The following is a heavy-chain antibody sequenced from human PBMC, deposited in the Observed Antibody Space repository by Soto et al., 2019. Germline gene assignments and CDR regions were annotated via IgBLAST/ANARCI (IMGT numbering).Heavy chain of an antibody. CDR1: GGSISSYY. D-gene: IGHD6-6*01. Sequence: SETLSLTCTVSGGSISSYYWSWIRQPPGEGLEWIGYIYYSGSTYYNPSLKSRVTISVDTSKNQFSLKLSSVTAADTAVYYCARGRSYSSSSLVLGWFDPWGQGTLVTVSS. CDR3: ARGRSYSSSSLVLGWFDP. CDR2: IYYSGST. J-gene: IGHJ5*02. V-gene: IGHV4-59*08.